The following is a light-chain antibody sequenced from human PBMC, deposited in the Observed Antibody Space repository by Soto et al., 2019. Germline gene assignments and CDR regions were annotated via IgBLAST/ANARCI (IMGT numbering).Light chain of an antibody. Sequence: DIQMTQSPSTLSASVGDRVTITCRASQSISSWLAWYQQKPGKAPKLLIYDASSLESGVPSRFSGGGSGTEFTLTISSLQPDDLETSYCQQYKSYPWTFGQGTKVDIK. CDR3: QQYKSYPWT. CDR1: QSISSW. J-gene: IGKJ1*01. V-gene: IGKV1-5*01. CDR2: DAS.